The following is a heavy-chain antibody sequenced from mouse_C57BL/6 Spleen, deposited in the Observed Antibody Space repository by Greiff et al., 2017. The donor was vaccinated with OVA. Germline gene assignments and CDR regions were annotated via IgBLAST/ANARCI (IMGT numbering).Heavy chain of an antibody. V-gene: IGHV1-54*01. CDR3: ARRTGTEGFAY. Sequence: QVQLKESGAELVRPGTSVKVSCKASGYAFTNYLIEWVKQRPGQGLEWIGVINPGSGGTNYNEKFKGKATLTADKSSSTAYMQLSSLTSEDSAVYFCARRTGTEGFAYWGQGTLVTVSA. J-gene: IGHJ3*01. CDR2: INPGSGGT. D-gene: IGHD4-1*01. CDR1: GYAFTNYL.